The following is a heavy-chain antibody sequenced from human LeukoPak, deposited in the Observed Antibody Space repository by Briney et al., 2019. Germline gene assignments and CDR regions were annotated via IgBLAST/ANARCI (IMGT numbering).Heavy chain of an antibody. CDR2: IYPRDSDT. V-gene: IGHV5-51*01. CDR1: GYSFATYW. CDR3: ARSHSSTLTWFDP. Sequence: GESLKISCKGSGYSFATYWIAWVRQTPRKGLEWMGIIYPRDSDTKYNPPFQGQVSISADKSISTAYLQWSSLQASDTAIYYCARSHSSTLTWFDPWGQGTLVTVSS. J-gene: IGHJ5*02.